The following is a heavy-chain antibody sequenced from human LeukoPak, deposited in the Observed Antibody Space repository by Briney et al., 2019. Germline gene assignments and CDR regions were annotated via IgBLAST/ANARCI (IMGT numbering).Heavy chain of an antibody. CDR1: GFTFSSYS. V-gene: IGHV3-21*01. CDR2: ISSSSSFI. D-gene: IGHD1-20*01. CDR3: ARQYNWNDVAAFDI. J-gene: IGHJ3*02. Sequence: GASVRLSCAASGFTFSSYSMNWVRQAPGKGLEWVSSISSSSSFIYYADSVKGRFTISRDNAKNSLYLQMNSLRAEDTAVYYCARQYNWNDVAAFDIWGQGTMVTVP.